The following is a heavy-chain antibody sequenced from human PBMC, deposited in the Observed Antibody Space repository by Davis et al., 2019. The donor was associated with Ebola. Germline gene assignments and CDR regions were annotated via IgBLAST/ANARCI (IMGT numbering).Heavy chain of an antibody. CDR1: GFSFSSYW. CDR2: IKQDGSEK. CDR3: ARGAIAAAGTPFDP. J-gene: IGHJ5*02. V-gene: IGHV3-7*04. Sequence: PGGSLRLSCAASGFSFSSYWMSWVRQAPGKGLEWVASIKQDGSEKYYVDSVKGRFTISRDNAKNSLYLQMNSLRAEDTAVYYCARGAIAAAGTPFDPWGQGTLVTVSS. D-gene: IGHD6-13*01.